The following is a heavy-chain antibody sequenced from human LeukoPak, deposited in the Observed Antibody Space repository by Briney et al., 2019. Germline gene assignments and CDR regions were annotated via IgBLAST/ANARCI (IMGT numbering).Heavy chain of an antibody. CDR1: GGSISSYY. V-gene: IGHV4-59*01. Sequence: SETLSLTCTVSGGSISSYYWSWIRQPPGKELEWIGYIYYSGSTNYNPSLKSRVTISVDTSKNQFSLKLSSVTAADTAVYYCARSVSGWLLDYWGQGTLVTVSS. D-gene: IGHD3-22*01. CDR3: ARSVSGWLLDY. CDR2: IYYSGST. J-gene: IGHJ4*02.